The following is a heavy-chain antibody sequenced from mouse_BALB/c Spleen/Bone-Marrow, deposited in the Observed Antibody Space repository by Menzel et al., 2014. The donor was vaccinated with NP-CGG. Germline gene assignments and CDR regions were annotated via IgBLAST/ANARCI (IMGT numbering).Heavy chain of an antibody. J-gene: IGHJ2*01. V-gene: IGHV1-18*01. CDR3: ARGLWYY. Sequence: VQLQQSGPELVKPGASVKISCKTSGYTFTDYTIHWVRQSHGKSLEWIGRINPNNGGISYIQQSKDKATLTVDKSSSTAYMELRSLTSEDSAVYYCARGLWYYWGQGTTLTVSS. CDR2: INPNNGGI. D-gene: IGHD1-1*02. CDR1: GYTFTDYT.